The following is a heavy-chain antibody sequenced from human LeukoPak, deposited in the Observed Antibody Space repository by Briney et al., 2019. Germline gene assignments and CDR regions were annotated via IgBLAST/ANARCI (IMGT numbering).Heavy chain of an antibody. J-gene: IGHJ4*02. CDR3: ASTHYDILTPSYYVDF. V-gene: IGHV4-39*01. CDR1: GGSITSTSYS. CDR2: MYYGGST. Sequence: SETLSLTCTVSGGSITSTSYSWGWIRQPPGKGLEWIGSMYYGGSTYSNPSLKSRVTISVDTSKNQFSLNLSSVTASDTAVCYCASTHYDILTPSYYVDFWGQGTLVTVSS. D-gene: IGHD3-9*01.